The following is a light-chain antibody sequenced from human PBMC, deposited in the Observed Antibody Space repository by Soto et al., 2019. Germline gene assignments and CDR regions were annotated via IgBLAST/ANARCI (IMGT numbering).Light chain of an antibody. CDR3: HQYHNWT. CDR2: DAS. Sequence: VLTQSPGTLSLSPGESGTLSCRASQSVSSKVAWYQQKPGQAPRLLIYDASTRAAGIPARFSGRGSGTEFTLTISSLQSEDFAVYSCHQYHNWTFGQGTKVDIK. J-gene: IGKJ1*01. CDR1: QSVSSK. V-gene: IGKV3-15*01.